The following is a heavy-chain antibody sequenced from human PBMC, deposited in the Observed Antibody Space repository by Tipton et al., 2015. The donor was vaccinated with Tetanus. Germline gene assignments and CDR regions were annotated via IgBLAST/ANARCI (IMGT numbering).Heavy chain of an antibody. Sequence: GLVKPSETLSLTCTVSGGSINRYYWSWIRQSPGKGLEWIGYINYSGTTNYASSLQSRVIISVDTSKNQFSLKLNSVTAADTAVYYCARDRGLTTGGGIGMDVWGQGTTVTVSS. V-gene: IGHV4-59*01. CDR1: GGSINRYY. CDR3: ARDRGLTTGGGIGMDV. J-gene: IGHJ6*02. D-gene: IGHD4-17*01. CDR2: INYSGTT.